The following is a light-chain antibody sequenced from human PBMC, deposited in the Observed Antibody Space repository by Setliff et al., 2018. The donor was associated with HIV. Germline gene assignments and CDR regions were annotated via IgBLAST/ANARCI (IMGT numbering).Light chain of an antibody. CDR1: SSDVGSYNF. CDR2: DVT. Sequence: QSVLTQPASVSVSPGQSITLSCTGTSSDVGSYNFVSWYQQHPGRAPKLMIYDVTKRPSGVSDRFSVSKSGNTASLTISGLHTEDEADYYCCSYTSSLTYVFGTGTKVTV. J-gene: IGLJ1*01. CDR3: CSYTSSLTYV. V-gene: IGLV2-14*03.